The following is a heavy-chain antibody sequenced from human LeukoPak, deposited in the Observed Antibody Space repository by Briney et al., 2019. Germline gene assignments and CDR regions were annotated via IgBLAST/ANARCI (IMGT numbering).Heavy chain of an antibody. CDR2: MSPNSGNT. CDR1: GYTFSSYD. D-gene: IGHD2-15*01. CDR3: ARGLGYGSGDSCSNWFDP. Sequence: ASVKVCCKAAGYTFSSYDINWVREATGQGLEWMGWMSPNSGNTGYAQKFQGRVNMTRNTSISTAYTELSSLRSEDTAVYYCARGLGYGSGDSCSNWFDPWGQGTLVTVSS. J-gene: IGHJ5*02. V-gene: IGHV1-8*01.